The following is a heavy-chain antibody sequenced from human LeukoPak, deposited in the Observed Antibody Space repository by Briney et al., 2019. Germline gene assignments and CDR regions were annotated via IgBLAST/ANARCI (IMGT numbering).Heavy chain of an antibody. J-gene: IGHJ4*02. D-gene: IGHD6-13*01. Sequence: GGSLRLSCAASGFTFSSYGMHWVRQAPGKGLEWVAVISYDGSNKYYADSVKGRFTISRDNAKNSLYLQMNSLRAEDTAVYYCARQSSWYGEFDYWGQGTLVTVSS. V-gene: IGHV3-30*03. CDR2: ISYDGSNK. CDR1: GFTFSSYG. CDR3: ARQSSWYGEFDY.